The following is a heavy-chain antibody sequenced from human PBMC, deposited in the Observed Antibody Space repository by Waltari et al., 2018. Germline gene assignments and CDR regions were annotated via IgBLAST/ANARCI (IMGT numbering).Heavy chain of an antibody. CDR2: IYYSGST. CDR1: GGSISSGDYY. D-gene: IGHD2-15*01. V-gene: IGHV4-30-4*08. CDR3: ARDYKGGGGGYYYYGMDV. J-gene: IGHJ6*02. Sequence: QVQLQESGPGLVKPSQTLSLTCTVSGGSISSGDYYWSWIRQPPGKGLEWIGYIYYSGSTYYNPSLKSRFTISVDTSKNQFSLKLSSVTAADTAVYYCARDYKGGGGGYYYYGMDVWGQGTTVTVSS.